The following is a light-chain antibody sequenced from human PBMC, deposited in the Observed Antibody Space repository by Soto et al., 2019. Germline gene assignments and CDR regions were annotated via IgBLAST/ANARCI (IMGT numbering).Light chain of an antibody. V-gene: IGLV1-44*01. CDR3: AAWDDSLNGPKWV. CDR2: SNS. J-gene: IGLJ3*02. CDR1: HSNIGRSF. Sequence: QSALTQPPSASGTPGQRVTISCSGSHSNIGRSFVTWYQRVPGTAPKVVIFSNSQRPSGVPDRFSGSKSGTSASLAISGLQSDDEADYYCAAWDDSLNGPKWVFGGGTKVTVL.